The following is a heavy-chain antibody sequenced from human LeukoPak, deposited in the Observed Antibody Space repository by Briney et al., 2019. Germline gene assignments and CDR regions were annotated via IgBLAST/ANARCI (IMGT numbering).Heavy chain of an antibody. CDR3: AREAREYYYDSSGLVDY. CDR1: GYTFTGYY. J-gene: IGHJ4*02. V-gene: IGHV1-2*02. CDR2: INPNSGGT. D-gene: IGHD3-22*01. Sequence: ASVKVSCKASGYTFTGYYMHWVRQAPGQGLEWMGWINPNSGGTNYAQKFQGRVTMTRDTSISTAYMELSRLRSDDTAVYYCAREAREYYYDSSGLVDYWGQGTLVTVSS.